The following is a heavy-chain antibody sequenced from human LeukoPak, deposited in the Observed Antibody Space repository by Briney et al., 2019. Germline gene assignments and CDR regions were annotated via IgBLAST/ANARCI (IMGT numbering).Heavy chain of an antibody. D-gene: IGHD3-22*01. CDR3: ARDAPLGLMDYYYDSSGYSDAFDI. CDR2: INHSGST. V-gene: IGHV4-34*01. Sequence: SETLSLTCAVYGASFSGYYWSWIRQPPGKGLEWIGEINHSGSTNYNPSLKSRVTISVDTSKNQFSLKLTSVTAADTAVYYCARDAPLGLMDYYYDSSGYSDAFDIWGQGTMVTVSS. CDR1: GASFSGYY. J-gene: IGHJ3*02.